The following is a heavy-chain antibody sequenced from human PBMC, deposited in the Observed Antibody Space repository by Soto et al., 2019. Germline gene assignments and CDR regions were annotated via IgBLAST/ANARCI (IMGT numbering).Heavy chain of an antibody. V-gene: IGHV3-23*01. CDR1: GFTFSSYA. CDR2: ISGSGGST. J-gene: IGHJ4*02. D-gene: IGHD3-22*01. Sequence: EVQLLESGGGLIQPGGSLRLSCAASGFTFSSYAMSWVRQAPGKGLEWVSAISGSGGSTYYADSVKGRFTISRDNSKNTLYLQMNSLRAEDTAVYYCAKDEHDSPYYFDYWGQGTLVTVSS. CDR3: AKDEHDSPYYFDY.